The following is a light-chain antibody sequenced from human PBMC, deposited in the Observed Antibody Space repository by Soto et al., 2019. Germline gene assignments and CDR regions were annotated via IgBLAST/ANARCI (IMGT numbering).Light chain of an antibody. J-gene: IGKJ3*01. CDR3: QQYNNWPPIT. V-gene: IGKV3-20*01. Sequence: EIVLTQSPGTLSLSPGERATLSCRASQSVSDSFLAWYQQKPGQAPRLLIQGASIRVTGIPDRFSGSGSGTDFTLTISSLQFEDFAVYYCQQYNNWPPITFGPGSKVDIK. CDR2: GAS. CDR1: QSVSDSF.